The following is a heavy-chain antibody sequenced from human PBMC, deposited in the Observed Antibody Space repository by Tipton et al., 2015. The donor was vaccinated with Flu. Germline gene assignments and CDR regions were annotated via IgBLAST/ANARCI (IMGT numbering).Heavy chain of an antibody. CDR2: IYRTGST. CDR3: ARGSGYANAYVDY. D-gene: IGHD5-12*01. Sequence: TLSLTCTVPGDSISSRYYWAWIRQPPGNGLEWIGNIYRTGSTYYNPSLKSRVTISVDTSKNQFSLKVTSLTAADTAVYYCARGSGYANAYVDYWGRGTLVTVSS. CDR1: GDSISSRYY. V-gene: IGHV4-38-2*02. J-gene: IGHJ4*02.